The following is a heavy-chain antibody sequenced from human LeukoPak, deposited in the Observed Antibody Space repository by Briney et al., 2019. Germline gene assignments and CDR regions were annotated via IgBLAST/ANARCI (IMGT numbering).Heavy chain of an antibody. Sequence: GGCLRLSCAASGFAFSAYWMHWVRQAPGKGLEWDSRINEDATTISYADSVKGRFTISRDNAKNTLYLQMNSLRAEDTAVYYCARDSYRYCSSTSCYTLDYWGQGTLVTVSS. CDR1: GFAFSAYW. CDR2: INEDATTI. J-gene: IGHJ4*02. D-gene: IGHD2-2*02. V-gene: IGHV3-74*01. CDR3: ARDSYRYCSSTSCYTLDY.